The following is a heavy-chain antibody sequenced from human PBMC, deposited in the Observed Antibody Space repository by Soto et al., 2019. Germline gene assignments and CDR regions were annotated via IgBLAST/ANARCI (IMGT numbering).Heavy chain of an antibody. CDR1: GFTFSSYA. Sequence: PGGSLRLSCAASGFTFSSYAMSWVRQAPGKGLEWVSAISGSGGSTYHADSVKGRFTISRDNSKNTLYLQMNSLRAEDTAVYYCAKVRHYYDSSGYYTSSSILDPFDYWGQGTLVTVSS. CDR3: AKVRHYYDSSGYYTSSSILDPFDY. J-gene: IGHJ4*02. D-gene: IGHD3-22*01. CDR2: ISGSGGST. V-gene: IGHV3-23*01.